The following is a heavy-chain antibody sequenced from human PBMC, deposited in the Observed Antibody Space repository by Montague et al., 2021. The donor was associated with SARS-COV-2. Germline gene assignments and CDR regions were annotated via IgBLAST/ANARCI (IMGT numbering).Heavy chain of an antibody. CDR3: ARHLKVSYYIAAAGAHDS. CDR2: IYYTGST. V-gene: IGHV4-59*08. Sequence: SETLSLTCTVSGGSISGYYWTWMRQPPGKGLASLGHIYYTGSTKYNPSLKSRVTISVDTSKNQFSLKLSSVTAADTAVYYCARHLKVSYYIAAAGAHDSWAQGTRVTVPS. D-gene: IGHD6-13*01. CDR1: GGSISGYY. J-gene: IGHJ4*02.